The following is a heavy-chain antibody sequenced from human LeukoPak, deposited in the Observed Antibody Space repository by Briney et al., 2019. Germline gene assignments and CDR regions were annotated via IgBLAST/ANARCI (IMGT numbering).Heavy chain of an antibody. V-gene: IGHV4-59*01. Sequence: SETLSLTCTVSGGSISSYYWSWIRQPPGKGLECIGYIYYSGSTNYNPSLKSRVTISVDTSKNQFSLKLSSVTAADTAVYYCARRTYFYDSSGYYFDYWGQGTLVTVSS. J-gene: IGHJ4*02. D-gene: IGHD3-22*01. CDR1: GGSISSYY. CDR2: IYYSGST. CDR3: ARRTYFYDSSGYYFDY.